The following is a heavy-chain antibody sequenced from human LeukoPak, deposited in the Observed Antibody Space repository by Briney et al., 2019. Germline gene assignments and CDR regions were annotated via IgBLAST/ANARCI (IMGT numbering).Heavy chain of an antibody. CDR1: GGSFSGYY. CDR3: ARGGGGYYDH. D-gene: IGHD2-15*01. Sequence: SETLSLTCSVSGGSFSGYYWSWIRQPPGKGLEWIGEINHSGSTNYNPSLKSRVTISVDTSKNQFSLKLSSVTAADTAVYYCARGGGGYYDHWGLGTLVTVSS. J-gene: IGHJ4*02. V-gene: IGHV4-34*01. CDR2: INHSGST.